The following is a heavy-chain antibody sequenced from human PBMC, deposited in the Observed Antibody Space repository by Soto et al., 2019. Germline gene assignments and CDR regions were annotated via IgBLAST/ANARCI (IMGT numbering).Heavy chain of an antibody. J-gene: IGHJ3*02. Sequence: QVQLVQSGAEVKKPGASVKVSCKASGYTFTSYGISWVRQAPGQGLEGMGWISAYNGNTNYAQKLQGRVTMTTDTSTSTAYMELRSLRSDDTAVYYCARDGGDIVVVPAAIVRAFDIWGQGTMVTVSS. CDR1: GYTFTSYG. CDR2: ISAYNGNT. D-gene: IGHD2-2*01. V-gene: IGHV1-18*01. CDR3: ARDGGDIVVVPAAIVRAFDI.